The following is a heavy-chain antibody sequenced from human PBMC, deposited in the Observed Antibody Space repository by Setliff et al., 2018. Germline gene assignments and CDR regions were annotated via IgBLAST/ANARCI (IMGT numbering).Heavy chain of an antibody. CDR2: INHSGST. CDR1: GGSFSGYY. CDR3: ARGWGSGWSKEGAFDI. V-gene: IGHV4-34*01. D-gene: IGHD6-19*01. J-gene: IGHJ3*02. Sequence: SETLSLTCAVYGGSFSGYYWSWLRQPPGKGLEWIGEINHSGSTNYNPSLKSRVTISVDTSKNQFSLKLSSVTAADTAVYYCARGWGSGWSKEGAFDIWGQGTVVTVS.